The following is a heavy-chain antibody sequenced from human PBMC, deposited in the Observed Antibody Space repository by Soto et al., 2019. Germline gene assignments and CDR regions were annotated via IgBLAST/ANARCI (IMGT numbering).Heavy chain of an antibody. CDR2: ISSSGSTI. CDR1: GFTFSDYY. Sequence: GGSLRLSCAASGFTFSDYYMSWIRQAPGKGLEWVSYISSSGSTIYYADSVKGRFTISRDNAKNSLYLQMNSLRAEDTAVYYCARGSLTIFGVVMAYYYYGMDVWGQGTTVTVSS. D-gene: IGHD3-3*01. V-gene: IGHV3-11*01. CDR3: ARGSLTIFGVVMAYYYYGMDV. J-gene: IGHJ6*02.